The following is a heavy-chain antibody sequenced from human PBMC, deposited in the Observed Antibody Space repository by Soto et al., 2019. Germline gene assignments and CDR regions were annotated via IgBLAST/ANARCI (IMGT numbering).Heavy chain of an antibody. CDR3: ATDWGSGWFRSDFDS. J-gene: IGHJ4*02. CDR2: ITGSGAST. D-gene: IGHD6-19*01. V-gene: IGHV3-23*01. CDR1: GFIFNTYG. Sequence: EVQLLESGGGLVQPGGSLRLSCAASGFIFNTYGMSWVRQAPGKGLEWVSAITGSGASTDYADSVKGRFTISRDNSKNTLYLKMNSLRAEDTAVYYCATDWGSGWFRSDFDSWGQGALFTVSS.